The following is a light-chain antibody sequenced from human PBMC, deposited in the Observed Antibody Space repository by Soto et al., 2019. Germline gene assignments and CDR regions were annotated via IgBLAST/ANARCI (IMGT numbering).Light chain of an antibody. V-gene: IGLV2-14*01. J-gene: IGLJ2*01. CDR1: SSDVGGYNY. CDR3: SSYARSGGV. Sequence: QSALTQPASVSGSPGQTITISCTGTSSDVGGYNYVSWYQQYPGKAPKLIIYEVSNRPSGVPNRFSGSKSGNTASLTLSRVQAEDEADYYCSSYARSGGVFGGGTKLTVL. CDR2: EVS.